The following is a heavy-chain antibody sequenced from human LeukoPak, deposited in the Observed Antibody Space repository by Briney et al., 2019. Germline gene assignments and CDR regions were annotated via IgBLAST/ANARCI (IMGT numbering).Heavy chain of an antibody. J-gene: IGHJ6*03. CDR2: IYTSGST. D-gene: IGHD6-19*01. Sequence: SETLSLTCTVSGGSISSYYWSWIRQPAGKGLEWIGRIYTSGSTNYNPSLKSRVTMSVDTSNNQFSLKLSSVTAADTAVYYCASDSTGYSSGWYAGQYYYYMDVWGKGTTVTVSS. CDR3: ASDSTGYSSGWYAGQYYYYMDV. V-gene: IGHV4-4*07. CDR1: GGSISSYY.